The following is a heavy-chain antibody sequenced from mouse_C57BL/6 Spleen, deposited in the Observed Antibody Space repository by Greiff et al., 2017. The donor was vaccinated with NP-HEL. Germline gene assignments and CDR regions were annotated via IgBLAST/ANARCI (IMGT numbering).Heavy chain of an antibody. V-gene: IGHV1-59*01. J-gene: IGHJ2*01. CDR3: ARGGSYGNLYFDY. D-gene: IGHD2-1*01. Sequence: VKLQESGAELVRPGTSVKLSCKASGYTFTSYWMHWVKQRPGQGLEWIGVIDPSDSYTNYNQKFKGKATLTVDTSSSTAYMQLSSLTSEDSAVYYCARGGSYGNLYFDYWGQGTTLTVSS. CDR2: IDPSDSYT. CDR1: GYTFTSYW.